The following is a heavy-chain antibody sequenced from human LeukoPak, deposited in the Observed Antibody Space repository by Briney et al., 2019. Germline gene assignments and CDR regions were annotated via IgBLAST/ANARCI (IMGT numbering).Heavy chain of an antibody. CDR3: ATEGPDGYNYVAAY. Sequence: GASVKVSCKVSGYTLTELSMHWVRQAPGKGLEWMGGFDPEDGETIYAQKFQGRVTMTEDTSTDTAYMELSSLRSEDTAVYYCATEGPDGYNYVAAYWGQGTLVTVSS. CDR1: GYTLTELS. D-gene: IGHD5-24*01. J-gene: IGHJ4*02. CDR2: FDPEDGET. V-gene: IGHV1-24*01.